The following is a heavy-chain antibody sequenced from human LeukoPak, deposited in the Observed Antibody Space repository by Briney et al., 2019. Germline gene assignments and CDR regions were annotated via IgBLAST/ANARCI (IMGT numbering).Heavy chain of an antibody. CDR2: ISGSGGST. D-gene: IGHD6-13*01. CDR1: GFTFSSYA. J-gene: IGHJ4*02. CDR3: AYSSSWYSDY. V-gene: IGHV3-23*01. Sequence: QTGGSPRLSCAASGFTFSSYAMSWVRQAPGKGLEWVSAISGSGGSTYYADSVKGRFTISRDNSKNTLYLQMNSLRAEDTAVYYCAYSSSWYSDYWGQGTLVTVSS.